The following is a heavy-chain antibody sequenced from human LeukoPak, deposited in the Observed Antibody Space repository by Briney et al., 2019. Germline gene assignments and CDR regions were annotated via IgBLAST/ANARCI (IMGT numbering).Heavy chain of an antibody. CDR2: INPTGGST. Sequence: ASVKVSCKASGYTFTSYNIHWVRQAPGQGLEWMGIINPTGGSTGYAQKFQGRVTITADTSTDTAYMELSSLRSEDTAVYYCATDQVAVAGKVWGQGTLVTVSS. D-gene: IGHD6-19*01. J-gene: IGHJ4*02. CDR1: GYTFTSYN. CDR3: ATDQVAVAGKV. V-gene: IGHV1-46*01.